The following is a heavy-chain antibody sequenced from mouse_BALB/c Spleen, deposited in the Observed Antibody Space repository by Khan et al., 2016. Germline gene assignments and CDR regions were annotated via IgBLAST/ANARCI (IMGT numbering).Heavy chain of an antibody. D-gene: IGHD4-1*01. CDR3: ARDWDYYGMDD. CDR2: IWAGGST. J-gene: IGHJ4*01. Sequence: QVQLKESGPGLVAPSQSLSITCTVSGFSLTSYGVHWVRQPPGKGLEWLGVIWAGGSTTYNSALMSRLSISKDNSKSQVFLKMNSLQTDDTAMYYCARDWDYYGMDDWGKGTSVAVTS. CDR1: GFSLTSYG. V-gene: IGHV2-9*02.